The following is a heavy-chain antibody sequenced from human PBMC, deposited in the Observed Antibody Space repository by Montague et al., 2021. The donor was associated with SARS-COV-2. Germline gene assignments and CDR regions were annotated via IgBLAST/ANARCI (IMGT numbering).Heavy chain of an antibody. V-gene: IGHV3-21*06. CDR2: ISGASSHI. CDR1: GFTFNTYD. D-gene: IGHD1-7*01. J-gene: IGHJ3*01. Sequence: SLRLSCAASGFTFNTYDINWVRQAPGKGLEWVASISGASSHIYYADSVRGRFTISRDNGETSLFLQMTSLRGDDTAVYYCARVLPPLRTQPFDTRGHGTMVTVSS. CDR3: ARVLPPLRTQPFDT.